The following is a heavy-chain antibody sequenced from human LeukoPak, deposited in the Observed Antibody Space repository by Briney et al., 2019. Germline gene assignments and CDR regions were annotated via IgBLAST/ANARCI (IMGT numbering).Heavy chain of an antibody. D-gene: IGHD1-1*01. J-gene: IGHJ4*02. V-gene: IGHV4-34*01. CDR2: MNQRGSM. CDR1: GASFTGYY. Sequence: PSETLSLTCDVYGASFTGYYWSWIRQSPGKGLEWIGEMNQRGSMNYNPSLKSRVTISVDRSKNQFSLKLSSVTAADTAVYYCARASHWNQLHYFDYWGQGTLVTVSS. CDR3: ARASHWNQLHYFDY.